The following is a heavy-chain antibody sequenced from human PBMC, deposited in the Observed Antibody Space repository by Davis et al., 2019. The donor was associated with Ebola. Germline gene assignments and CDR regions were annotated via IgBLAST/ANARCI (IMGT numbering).Heavy chain of an antibody. Sequence: GESLKISCAASGFTFSNYGMNWVRQAPGKGLEWVSTISTSGGSTYYADSVKGRFTISRDNSKNTLYLQMNGLRVEDKAIYYCGGIIAAAWGQGTLVTVSS. CDR3: GGIIAAA. V-gene: IGHV3-23*01. D-gene: IGHD6-6*01. CDR2: ISTSGGST. J-gene: IGHJ4*02. CDR1: GFTFSNYG.